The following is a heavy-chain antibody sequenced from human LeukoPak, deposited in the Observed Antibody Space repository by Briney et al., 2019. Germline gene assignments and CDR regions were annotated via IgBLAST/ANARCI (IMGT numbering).Heavy chain of an antibody. V-gene: IGHV4-59*01. D-gene: IGHD3-10*01. Sequence: PSETLSLTXTVSGGSISSYYWSWIRQPPGKGLEWIGYIYYSGSTNYNPSLKSRVTISVDTSKNQFSLKLSSVTAADTAVYYCARDGPSYYGSGSYLGWFDPWGQGTLVTVSS. CDR1: GGSISSYY. CDR3: ARDGPSYYGSGSYLGWFDP. J-gene: IGHJ5*02. CDR2: IYYSGST.